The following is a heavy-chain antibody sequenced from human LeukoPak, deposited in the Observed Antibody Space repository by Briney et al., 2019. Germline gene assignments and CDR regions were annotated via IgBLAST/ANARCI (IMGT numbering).Heavy chain of an antibody. D-gene: IGHD1-7*01. J-gene: IGHJ6*02. CDR2: IYSGGST. V-gene: IGHV3-66*01. CDR3: AREELAPNSYGMDV. Sequence: GGSLRLSCAASGFTVSSNYMSWVRQAPGKGLEWVSVIYSGGSTYYAHSAKGRFTTSRDNSKNSLYLQMNGLRAEDTAVYYCAREELAPNSYGMDVWGQGTTVT. CDR1: GFTVSSNY.